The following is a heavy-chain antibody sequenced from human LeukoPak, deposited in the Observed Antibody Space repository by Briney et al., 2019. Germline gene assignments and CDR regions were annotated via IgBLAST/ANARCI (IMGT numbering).Heavy chain of an antibody. CDR3: ARVVGATYDAFDI. V-gene: IGHV1-2*02. CDR1: GYTFTGYY. D-gene: IGHD1-26*01. CDR2: INPNSGGT. Sequence: GASVKVSCKASGYTFTGYYMHWVRQAPGQGLEWMGWINPNSGGTNYAQKFQGRVTMTRDTSISTAYMELSRLRSDDTAVYYCARVVGATYDAFDIWGQGTMVTVSS. J-gene: IGHJ3*02.